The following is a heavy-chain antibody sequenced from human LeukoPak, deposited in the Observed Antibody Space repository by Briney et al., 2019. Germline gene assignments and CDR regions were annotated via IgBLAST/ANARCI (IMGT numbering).Heavy chain of an antibody. CDR2: TVGIGPDT. CDR3: ARGGYSYGYVNY. Sequence: GGSLRLSCAASGFTFTNYAMTWVRQAPGKGLEWVAATVGIGPDTYHADSVKGRFTISRDNSKNILYLQMNSLRVEDTAVYYCARGGYSYGYVNYWGQGTLVTVSS. D-gene: IGHD5-18*01. CDR1: GFTFTNYA. J-gene: IGHJ4*02. V-gene: IGHV3-23*01.